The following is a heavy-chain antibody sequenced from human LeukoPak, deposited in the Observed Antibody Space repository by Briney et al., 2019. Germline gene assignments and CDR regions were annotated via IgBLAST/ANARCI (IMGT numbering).Heavy chain of an antibody. D-gene: IGHD3-10*01. Sequence: GGSLRLSCAASGFTFNNYAMSWFRQTPGKGLEWVSAISGSGDRTYYAESVKGRFSISRDNSKNTLYLQMHSLRAEDAAVYYCGKRELWHGSGEDAWGQGTTVTVSS. CDR2: ISGSGDRT. CDR1: GFTFNNYA. CDR3: GKRELWHGSGEDA. V-gene: IGHV3-23*01. J-gene: IGHJ6*02.